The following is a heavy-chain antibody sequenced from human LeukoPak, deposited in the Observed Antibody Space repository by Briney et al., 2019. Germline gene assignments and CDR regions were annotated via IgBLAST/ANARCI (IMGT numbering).Heavy chain of an antibody. D-gene: IGHD3-22*01. CDR3: ARGPITTRSHFDY. J-gene: IGHJ4*02. CDR1: GGTFSSYA. Sequence: SVKVSCKASGGTFSSYAISWVRQAPGQGLEWMGGIIPIFATANYAQKFRGRVTITADESTSTAYMELSSLRSEDTAVYYCARGPITTRSHFDYWGQGTLVTASS. CDR2: IIPIFATA. V-gene: IGHV1-69*13.